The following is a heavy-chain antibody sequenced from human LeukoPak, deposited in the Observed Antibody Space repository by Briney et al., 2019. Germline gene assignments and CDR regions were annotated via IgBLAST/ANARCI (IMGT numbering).Heavy chain of an antibody. CDR3: AKDLIVVLPAASEYFHH. CDR1: GFTFSSYG. D-gene: IGHD2-2*01. Sequence: PGGSLRLSCAASGFTFSSYGMSWVRQAPGKGLEWVSSISSSGGTTYYADSVKGRFTISRDNSKNTLNLQMNSLRAEDTAVYYCAKDLIVVLPAASEYFHHWGQGTLVTVSS. J-gene: IGHJ1*01. V-gene: IGHV3-23*01. CDR2: ISSSGGTT.